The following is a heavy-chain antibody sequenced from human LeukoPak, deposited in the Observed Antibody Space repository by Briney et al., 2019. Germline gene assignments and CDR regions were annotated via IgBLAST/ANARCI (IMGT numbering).Heavy chain of an antibody. Sequence: GGSLRLSCAASGFTFSDYYMSWIRQAPGKGLEWVSYISSSGSTTYYADSVKGRFTISRDNAKNSLYLQMNSLRAEDTAVYYCARDFYGSGSYSYFQHWGQGTLVTVSS. CDR2: ISSSGSTT. CDR3: ARDFYGSGSYSYFQH. CDR1: GFTFSDYY. V-gene: IGHV3-11*01. D-gene: IGHD3-10*01. J-gene: IGHJ1*01.